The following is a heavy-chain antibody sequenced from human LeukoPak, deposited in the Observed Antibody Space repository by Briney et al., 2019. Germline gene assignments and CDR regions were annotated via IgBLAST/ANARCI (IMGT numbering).Heavy chain of an antibody. J-gene: IGHJ6*03. Sequence: PSETLSLTCTVSGGSISSYYWSWIRQPPGKGLEWIGYIYYSGSTNYSPSLKSRVTISVDTSKSQFSLKLSSVTAADTAVYYCARVDYGDFYYYYMDVWGKGTTVTVSS. CDR2: IYYSGST. V-gene: IGHV4-59*01. CDR1: GGSISSYY. D-gene: IGHD4-17*01. CDR3: ARVDYGDFYYYYMDV.